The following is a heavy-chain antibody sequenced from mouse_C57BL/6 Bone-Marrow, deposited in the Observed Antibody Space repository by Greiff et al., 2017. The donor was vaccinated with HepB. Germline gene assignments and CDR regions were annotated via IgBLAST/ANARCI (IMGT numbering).Heavy chain of an antibody. D-gene: IGHD1-1*01. V-gene: IGHV1-69*01. Sequence: QVQLKQPGAELVMPGASVKLSCKASGYTFTSYWMHWVKQRPGQGLEWIGEIDPSDSYTNYNQKFKGKSTLTVDKSSSTAYMQLSSLTSEDSAVYYCARSYGSSFCDYWGRGTTLTVSS. J-gene: IGHJ2*01. CDR2: IDPSDSYT. CDR1: GYTFTSYW. CDR3: ARSYGSSFCDY.